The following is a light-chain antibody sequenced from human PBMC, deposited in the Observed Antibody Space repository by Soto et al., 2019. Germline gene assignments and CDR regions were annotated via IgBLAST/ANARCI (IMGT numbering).Light chain of an antibody. CDR2: GAA. Sequence: ETVMTQSPVTLSVSPGQRVTLSCRASQSVTSDLAWYQQRPGQAPRLLIYGAATRATGIPARFSGSGSGTEFTLAIRRLQSENFALYYCQQYNQWPLTFGGGTKVEIK. J-gene: IGKJ4*01. CDR1: QSVTSD. V-gene: IGKV3-15*01. CDR3: QQYNQWPLT.